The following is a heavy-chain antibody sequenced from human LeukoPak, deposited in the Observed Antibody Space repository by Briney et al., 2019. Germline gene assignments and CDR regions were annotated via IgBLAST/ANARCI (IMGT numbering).Heavy chain of an antibody. CDR3: ARVPSTQWLVYYFDY. J-gene: IGHJ4*02. Sequence: PGGSLRLSCAGSGFTFSSYAMNWVRQAPGKGLVWVSRINSDGSSTTYADSVKGRFTISRDNAKNTLYLQMNSLRAEDTAVYYCARVPSTQWLVYYFDYWGQGTLVTVSS. CDR2: INSDGSST. CDR1: GFTFSSYA. V-gene: IGHV3-74*01. D-gene: IGHD6-19*01.